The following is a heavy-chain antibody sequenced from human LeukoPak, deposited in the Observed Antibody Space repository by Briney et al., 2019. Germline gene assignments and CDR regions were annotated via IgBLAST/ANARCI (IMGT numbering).Heavy chain of an antibody. CDR3: TRDLAAVPGPRMDV. D-gene: IGHD6-19*01. Sequence: GGSLRLSCAASGFSFSSYYMSWVRQAPGKGLEWVALINPDGSERYYVDSVKGRFTISRDNARNSLYLQMDSLRDDDTAMYFCTRDLAAVPGPRMDVWGQGTTVTVSS. CDR1: GFSFSSYY. CDR2: INPDGSER. J-gene: IGHJ6*02. V-gene: IGHV3-7*03.